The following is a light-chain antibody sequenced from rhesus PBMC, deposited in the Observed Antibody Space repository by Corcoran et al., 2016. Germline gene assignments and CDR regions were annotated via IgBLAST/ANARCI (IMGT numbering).Light chain of an antibody. Sequence: EIVMTQSPATLSLSPGERATLSCRASQSVTDNLAWYQQKPGQAPKLPMYGAASRATGIPDRFSGSGSGTEFTLIISSLEPGDVGVYYCQQHYSLPLTFGGGTKVALK. CDR1: QSVTDN. CDR2: GAA. CDR3: QQHYSLPLT. V-gene: IGKV3-42*01. J-gene: IGKJ4*01.